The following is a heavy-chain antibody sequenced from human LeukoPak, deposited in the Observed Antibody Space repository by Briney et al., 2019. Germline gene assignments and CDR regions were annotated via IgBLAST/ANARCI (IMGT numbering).Heavy chain of an antibody. CDR2: IGTIGYST. CDR3: VKDLHYYVAMDV. V-gene: IGHV3-23*01. Sequence: GGSLRLSCAASGFSFSSAAMTWVRQAPGKGMEWVSLIGTIGYSTYYADSVKGRFTISRDNSKNTLSLQMNSLRVEDTALYYCVKDLHYYVAMDVWGQGTAVTVSS. J-gene: IGHJ6*02. CDR1: GFSFSSAA. D-gene: IGHD3-10*02.